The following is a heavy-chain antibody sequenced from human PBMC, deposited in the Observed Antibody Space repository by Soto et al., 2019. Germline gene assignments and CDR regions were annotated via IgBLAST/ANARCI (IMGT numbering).Heavy chain of an antibody. CDR1: GGTFSSYA. D-gene: IGHD6-19*01. J-gene: IGHJ6*02. V-gene: IGHV1-69*13. CDR3: AREFEQWLVGYYYYYGMDV. CDR2: IIPTFGTA. Sequence: SVKVSCKASGGTFSSYAISWVRQAPGQGLEWMGGIIPTFGTANYAQKFQGRVAITADESTSTAYMELSSLRSEDTAVYYCAREFEQWLVGYYYYYGMDVWGQGTTVTVSS.